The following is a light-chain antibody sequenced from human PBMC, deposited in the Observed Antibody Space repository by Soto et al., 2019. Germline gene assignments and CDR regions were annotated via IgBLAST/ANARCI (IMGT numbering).Light chain of an antibody. J-gene: IGLJ3*02. Sequence: QSALTQPRSVSGSPGQPVTISCTGTSSYVGGYNFVSWYQQHPGKAPKLMIYDVNKRPSGVPDRFSGSKSGNTASLTISGLQAEDEADYYCCSYAGSYTWVFGGGTKLTVL. CDR1: SSYVGGYNF. CDR3: CSYAGSYTWV. V-gene: IGLV2-11*01. CDR2: DVN.